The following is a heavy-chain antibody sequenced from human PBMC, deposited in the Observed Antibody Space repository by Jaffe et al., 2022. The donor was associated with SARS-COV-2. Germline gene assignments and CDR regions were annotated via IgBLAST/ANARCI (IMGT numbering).Heavy chain of an antibody. Sequence: QVRLVQSGGDSVKPGGSLRLSCAASGFVFSDFYMTWVRQAPGEGLEWVSYISSSGSATYYADSVKGRFTISRDNVKSELYLQINSLRAEDTAVYYCARVRREYQYYGLDAWGRGTSVTVSS. CDR2: ISSSGSAT. CDR1: GFVFSDFY. V-gene: IGHV3-11*01. CDR3: ARVRREYQYYGLDA. J-gene: IGHJ6*02.